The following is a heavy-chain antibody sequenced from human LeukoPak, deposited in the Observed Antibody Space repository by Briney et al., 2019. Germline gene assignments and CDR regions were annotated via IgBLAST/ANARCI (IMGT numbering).Heavy chain of an antibody. V-gene: IGHV3-53*01. CDR1: GFTVSSNS. Sequence: GGSLRLSCTVSGFTVSSNSMSWVRQAPGKGLEWVSFIYSDNTHYSDSVKGRFTISRDNSKNTLYLQMNSLRAEDTAVYYCARGRNYYDSSGYYYEGDAFDIWGQGTMVTVSS. CDR2: IYSDNT. D-gene: IGHD3-22*01. J-gene: IGHJ3*02. CDR3: ARGRNYYDSSGYYYEGDAFDI.